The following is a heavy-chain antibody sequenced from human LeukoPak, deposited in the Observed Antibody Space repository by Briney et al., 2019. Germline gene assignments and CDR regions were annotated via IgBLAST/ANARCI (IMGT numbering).Heavy chain of an antibody. D-gene: IGHD5-18*01. CDR1: GGSFSGYY. V-gene: IGHV4-34*01. Sequence: PLETLCLTCAVYGGSFSGYYWRCIRERPGERLEWGGEINHSGSTNYTPSLKSRVTISVDTSKNQFSLKLSSVAAADTAVYYCARGGYPYYWGQGTLVTVSS. CDR2: INHSGST. J-gene: IGHJ4*02. CDR3: ARGGYPYY.